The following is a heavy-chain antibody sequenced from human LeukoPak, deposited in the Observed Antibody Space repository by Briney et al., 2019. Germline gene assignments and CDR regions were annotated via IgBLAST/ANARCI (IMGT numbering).Heavy chain of an antibody. J-gene: IGHJ6*04. CDR2: IYHSGST. CDR3: ARDGYSYGKGMDV. V-gene: IGHV4-4*02. CDR1: GGSISNSNW. Sequence: PSGTLSLTCAVSGGSISNSNWWSWVRQPPGKGLERIGEIYHSGSTNYNPSLKSRVTISVDKSKNQFSLKLRSVTAADTAVYYCARDGYSYGKGMDVWGKGTTVTVSS. D-gene: IGHD5-18*01.